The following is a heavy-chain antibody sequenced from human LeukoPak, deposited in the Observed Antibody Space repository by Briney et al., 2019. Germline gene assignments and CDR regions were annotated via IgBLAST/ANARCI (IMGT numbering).Heavy chain of an antibody. Sequence: SETLSLTSAVYGGSFSGYYWSWIRQPPGKGLEWIGEINHSGSTNYNPSLKSRVTISVDTSKNQFSLKLSSVTAADTAVYYCARSGHYDSSGYLDYWGQGTLVTVSS. V-gene: IGHV4-34*01. CDR2: INHSGST. J-gene: IGHJ4*02. D-gene: IGHD3-22*01. CDR1: GGSFSGYY. CDR3: ARSGHYDSSGYLDY.